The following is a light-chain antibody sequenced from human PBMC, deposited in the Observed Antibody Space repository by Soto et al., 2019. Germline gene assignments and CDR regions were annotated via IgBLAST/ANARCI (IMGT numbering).Light chain of an antibody. CDR2: GND. V-gene: IGLV1-47*02. CDR3: VAVDNSLGGRV. CDR1: ISSSGSNY. Sequence: QSVLTQPPSASGTPGQRVAISCSGSISSSGSNYVYWYQQLPGTAPKLLIYGNDQRPSGVSDRFSGSKSGSTASLAISGLRSADEADYYCVAVDNSLGGRVFGGGTKVTVL. J-gene: IGLJ3*02.